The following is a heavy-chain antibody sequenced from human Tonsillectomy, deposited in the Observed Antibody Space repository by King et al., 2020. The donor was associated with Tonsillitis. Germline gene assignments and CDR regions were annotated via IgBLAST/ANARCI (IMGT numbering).Heavy chain of an antibody. CDR3: ASFLTGEGY. CDR1: GYTFTGYY. J-gene: IGHJ4*02. CDR2: INSNSGGT. V-gene: IGHV1-2*02. Sequence: VQLVESGAEVKKPGASVKVSCKGSGYTFTGYYMHLVRQAPGKGLECGGWINSNSGGTNYAQQFQGRFNMSRDTSISTAYMALRRLRSGDTAVYYCASFLTGEGYWGQGTLVTVSS. D-gene: IGHD7-27*01.